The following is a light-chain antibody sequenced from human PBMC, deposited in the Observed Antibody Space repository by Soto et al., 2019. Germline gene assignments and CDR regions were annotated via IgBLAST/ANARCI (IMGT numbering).Light chain of an antibody. CDR2: AAT. J-gene: IGKJ4*01. CDR1: QGISNY. Sequence: DIQMPQSPSSLSAFVGDRVTITSRASQGISNYLAWFQQKPGKAPKSLIYAATSLKSGVPSKFNGSGTGTDVTLNNSSLQPEDVATYYCQHYNTVPVTSGGGTKVEIK. V-gene: IGKV1-16*02. CDR3: QHYNTVPVT.